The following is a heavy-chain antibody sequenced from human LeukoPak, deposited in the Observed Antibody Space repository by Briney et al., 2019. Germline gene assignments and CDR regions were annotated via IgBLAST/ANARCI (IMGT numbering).Heavy chain of an antibody. D-gene: IGHD3-3*01. Sequence: GGSLRLSCAASGFTFSNYAMTWVRQAPGKGLEWVSAISGSDGSTYYSDSVTGRFTISRDNSKNTLYLQMTSLRTDDTAVYYCGKDGYDFWSASQIDLWGQGPLVTVSS. CDR1: GFTFSNYA. V-gene: IGHV3-23*01. J-gene: IGHJ5*02. CDR2: ISGSDGST. CDR3: GKDGYDFWSASQIDL.